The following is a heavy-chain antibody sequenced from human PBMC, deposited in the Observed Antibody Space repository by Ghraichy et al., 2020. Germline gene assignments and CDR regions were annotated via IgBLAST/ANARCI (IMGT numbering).Heavy chain of an antibody. V-gene: IGHV1-69*05. Sequence: SVKVSCKASGGTFSSYAISWVRQAPGQGLEWMGGIIPIFGTANYAQKFQGRVTITTDESTSTAYMELSSLRSEDTAVYYCASGQYDFWSGTYYYYGMDVWGQGTTVTVSS. CDR1: GGTFSSYA. CDR3: ASGQYDFWSGTYYYYGMDV. CDR2: IIPIFGTA. D-gene: IGHD3-3*01. J-gene: IGHJ6*02.